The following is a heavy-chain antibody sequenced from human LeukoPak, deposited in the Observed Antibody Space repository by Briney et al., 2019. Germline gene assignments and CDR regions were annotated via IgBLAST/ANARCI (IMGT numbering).Heavy chain of an antibody. J-gene: IGHJ4*02. CDR1: KFTFSSYA. D-gene: IGHD5-18*01. Sequence: GGSLRLSCAASKFTFSSYAMRWVRQAPGKGLEWVSGISGSGGSTYYADSVKGRFTVSRDNSKNTLYLQMNSLRAEDTAVYYCARGDTASDYWGQGTLVTVSS. V-gene: IGHV3-23*01. CDR3: ARGDTASDY. CDR2: ISGSGGST.